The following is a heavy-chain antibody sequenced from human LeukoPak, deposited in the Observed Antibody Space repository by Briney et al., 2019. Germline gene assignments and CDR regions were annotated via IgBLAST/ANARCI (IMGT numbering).Heavy chain of an antibody. CDR2: XXXXGST. V-gene: IGHV4-39*01. Sequence: SETLSLTCTVSGGSISSSSYYWGWIRQPPGKGLXXXXXXXXXGSTYYNPSLKSRVTISVDTSKNQFSLKLSSVTAADTAVYYCASGRITMVRGVITRAYFDYWGQGTLVTVSS. J-gene: IGHJ4*02. CDR3: ASGRITMVRGVITRAYFDY. D-gene: IGHD3-10*01. CDR1: GGSISSSSYY.